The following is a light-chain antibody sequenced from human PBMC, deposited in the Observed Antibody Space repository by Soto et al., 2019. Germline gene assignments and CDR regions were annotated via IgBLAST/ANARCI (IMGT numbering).Light chain of an antibody. V-gene: IGLV2-14*01. J-gene: IGLJ1*01. Sequence: QSVLSQPASVSGSPGQSITISCTATSSDVGGFNYVSWVQQHPGKAPKLMIYEVSNRPSGVSNRFSGSKSGNTASLTISGLQAEDEADYYCSSYTSISTYVFGTGTKVTAL. CDR3: SSYTSISTYV. CDR1: SSDVGGFNY. CDR2: EVS.